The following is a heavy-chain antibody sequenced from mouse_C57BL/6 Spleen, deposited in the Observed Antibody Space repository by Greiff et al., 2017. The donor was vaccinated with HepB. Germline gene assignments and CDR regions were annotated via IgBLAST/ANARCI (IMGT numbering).Heavy chain of an antibody. J-gene: IGHJ3*01. CDR2: IWRGGST. D-gene: IGHD1-1*01. Sequence: VQLQQSGPGLVQPSQSLSITCTVSGFSLTSYGVHWVRQSPGKGLEWLGVIWRGGSTDYNAAFMSRLSITKDNSKSQVFFKMNSLQADDNAIYYCAKNGENYCGSSLWFAYWGQGTLVTVSA. CDR3: AKNGENYCGSSLWFAY. CDR1: GFSLTSYG. V-gene: IGHV2-5*01.